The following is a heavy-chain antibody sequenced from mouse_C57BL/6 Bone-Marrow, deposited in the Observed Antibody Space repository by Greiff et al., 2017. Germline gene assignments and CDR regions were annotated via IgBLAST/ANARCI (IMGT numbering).Heavy chain of an antibody. CDR1: GYSFTSYY. J-gene: IGHJ2*01. CDR2: IYPGSGNT. Sequence: QVQLQQSGPELVKPGASVKISCKASGYSFTSYYIHWVKQRPGQGLEWIGWIYPGSGNTKYNEKFKGKATLTADTSSSTAYMQLSSLTSEDSAVDYCAREGGSWAYFDYWGQGTTLTVSS. V-gene: IGHV1-66*01. CDR3: AREGGSWAYFDY. D-gene: IGHD4-1*01.